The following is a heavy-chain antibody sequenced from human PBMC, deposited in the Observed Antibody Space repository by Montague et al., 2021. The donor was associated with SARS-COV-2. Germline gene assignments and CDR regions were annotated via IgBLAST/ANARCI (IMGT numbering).Heavy chain of an antibody. Sequence: PALVKPTQTLTLTCTFSGFSLSTSGMYVSWIRQPPGKALEWLALIDWDDDKYYSTSLKTRLTISKDTSKNQVVLTMTNMDPVDTATYYCARSLLWFGELNAFDIWGQGTMVTVSS. V-gene: IGHV2-70*01. J-gene: IGHJ3*02. D-gene: IGHD3-10*01. CDR1: GFSLSTSGMY. CDR3: ARSLLWFGELNAFDI. CDR2: IDWDDDK.